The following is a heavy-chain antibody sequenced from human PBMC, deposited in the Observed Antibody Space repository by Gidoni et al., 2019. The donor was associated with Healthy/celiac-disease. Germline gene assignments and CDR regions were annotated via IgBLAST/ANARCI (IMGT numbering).Heavy chain of an antibody. J-gene: IGHJ4*02. Sequence: QLQLQESGPGLVKPSETLSLTCTVSGGFISSSSYYWGWIRQPPGKGLEWIGSIYYSGSTYYNPSLKSRVTISVDTSKHQFSLKLSSVTAADTAVYYCARHPHTAMVLNYFDYWGQGTLVTVSS. D-gene: IGHD5-18*01. CDR3: ARHPHTAMVLNYFDY. CDR1: GGFISSSSYY. V-gene: IGHV4-39*01. CDR2: IYYSGST.